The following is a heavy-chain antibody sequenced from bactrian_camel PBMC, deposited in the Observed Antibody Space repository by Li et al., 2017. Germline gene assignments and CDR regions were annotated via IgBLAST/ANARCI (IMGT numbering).Heavy chain of an antibody. Sequence: VQLVESGGGSVQAGETLRLSCAASGYTWSSYCTMGWYRQAPGKERELVSSIGSDGRTYYAGSVTGRFTISRDNTKNTLYLMMNNLKPEDTAMYYCGRGFSKGLGPNCQYNFSGRGTQVTVS. CDR3: GRGFSKGLGPNCQYNF. CDR1: GYTWSSYCT. D-gene: IGHD1*01. J-gene: IGHJ4*01. V-gene: IGHV3S55*01. CDR2: IGSDGRT.